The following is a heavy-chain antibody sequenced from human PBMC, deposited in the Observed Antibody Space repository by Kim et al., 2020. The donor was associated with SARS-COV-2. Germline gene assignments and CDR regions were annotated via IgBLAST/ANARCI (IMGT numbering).Heavy chain of an antibody. V-gene: IGHV3-49*03. J-gene: IGHJ4*02. CDR2: IRSKAYGGTT. CDR1: GFTFGDYA. CDR3: TRGSLWFGELVDY. Sequence: GGSLRLFCTASGFTFGDYAMSWFRQAPGKGLEWVGFIRSKAYGGTTEYAASVKGRFTISRDDSKSIAYLQMNSLKTEDTAVYYCTRGSLWFGELVDYWGQGTLVTVSS. D-gene: IGHD3-10*01.